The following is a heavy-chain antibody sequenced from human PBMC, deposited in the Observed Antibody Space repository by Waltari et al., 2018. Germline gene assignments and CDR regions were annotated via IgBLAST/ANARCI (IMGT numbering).Heavy chain of an antibody. CDR1: GGSFSGYY. CDR2: INHSGST. D-gene: IGHD2-2*02. Sequence: QVKLQQWGAGLLKPSETLSLTCAVYGGSFSGYYWSWIRQTPGKGLEWIGEINHSGSTNHTRTLNSRVTISVDTHQNQLSLKLSAVPAADTAGYYCAGYWSRTSCYMGRFAYGGQGSLVTVAS. CDR3: AGYWSRTSCYMGRFAY. V-gene: IGHV4-34*01. J-gene: IGHJ4*02.